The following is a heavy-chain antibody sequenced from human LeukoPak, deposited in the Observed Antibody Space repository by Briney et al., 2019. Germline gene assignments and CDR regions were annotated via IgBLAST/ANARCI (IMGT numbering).Heavy chain of an antibody. CDR2: ISSSSSYI. D-gene: IGHD3-9*01. CDR1: GFTFSSYS. Sequence: GGSLRLSCAASGFTFSSYSMNWVRQAPGKGLEWVSSISSSSSYIYYADSVKGRFTISRDNAKNSLYLQMNSLRAEDTAVYYCARGRDQLRYFDWSLDYWGQGPLFTVPS. J-gene: IGHJ4*02. V-gene: IGHV3-21*06. CDR3: ARGRDQLRYFDWSLDY.